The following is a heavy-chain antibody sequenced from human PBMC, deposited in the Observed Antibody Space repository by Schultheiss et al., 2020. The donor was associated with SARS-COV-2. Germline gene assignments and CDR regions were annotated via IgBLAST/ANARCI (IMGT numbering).Heavy chain of an antibody. CDR3: ARGRDTAMDEINWFDP. CDR2: INHSGST. CDR1: GASFSSYY. V-gene: IGHV4-34*01. Sequence: SETLSLTCAVYGASFSSYYWSWIRQPPGKGLEWIGEINHSGSTYYNPSLKSRVTISVDTSKNQFSLKLNSVSAADTAVFFCARGRDTAMDEINWFDPWGQGTLVTVSS. J-gene: IGHJ5*02. D-gene: IGHD5-18*01.